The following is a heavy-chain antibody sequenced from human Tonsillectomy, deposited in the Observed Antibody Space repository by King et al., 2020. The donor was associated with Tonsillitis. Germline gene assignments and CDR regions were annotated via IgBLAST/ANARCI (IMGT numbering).Heavy chain of an antibody. CDR1: GFTFSTYG. Sequence: VQLVESGGGVVQPGGSLRLSCAASGFTFSTYGMLWVRQPPGKGLEWVAFIRFDGSDKYYADSEKGRFTNSRDNSENTLYLQMNSLRAEDTAVYYCAKDRGNSNGGAFDIWGQGTMVTVSS. J-gene: IGHJ3*02. CDR2: IRFDGSDK. V-gene: IGHV3-30*02. D-gene: IGHD5-18*01. CDR3: AKDRGNSNGGAFDI.